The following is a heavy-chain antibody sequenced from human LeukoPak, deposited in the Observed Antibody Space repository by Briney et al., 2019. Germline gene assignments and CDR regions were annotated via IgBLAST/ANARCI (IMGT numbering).Heavy chain of an antibody. D-gene: IGHD3-22*01. V-gene: IGHV3-48*03. CDR2: ISSSGSTT. CDR1: GFTFSTYE. J-gene: IGHJ3*02. Sequence: GGSLRLSCAASGFTFSTYEMNWVRQAPGKGLEWVSYISSSGSTTYYADSVKGRFAISRDNAKNSLYLQMNGLRAEDTAVYYCAKETKHYPDSSGRDGFDIWGQGTMVTVSS. CDR3: AKETKHYPDSSGRDGFDI.